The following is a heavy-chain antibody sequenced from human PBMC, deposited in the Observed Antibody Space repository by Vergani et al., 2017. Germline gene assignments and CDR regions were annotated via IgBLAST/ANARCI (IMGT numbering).Heavy chain of an antibody. Sequence: QITLKESGPTLVKPTQTLTLTCTFSGFSLSTSGVGVGWIRQPPGKALEWLALIYWDDDQRYSPSLKSRLTITKDTSQSQVVLTMTNMDPVDTATYYCAQRLERNWFDPWGQGTLVTVSS. CDR2: IYWDDDQ. D-gene: IGHD1-1*01. V-gene: IGHV2-5*02. CDR3: AQRLERNWFDP. CDR1: GFSLSTSGVG. J-gene: IGHJ5*02.